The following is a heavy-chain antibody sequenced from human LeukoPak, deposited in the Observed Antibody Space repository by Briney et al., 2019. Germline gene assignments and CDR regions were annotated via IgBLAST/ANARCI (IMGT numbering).Heavy chain of an antibody. V-gene: IGHV3-7*03. CDR1: GFTFSNHW. Sequence: SGGSLRLSCAASGFTFSNHWMSWVRQAPGKGLEWVANVKQDGSEKYYVDSVKGRFTISRDNAKNTLYLQMNSLRAEDTAVYYCAKSKPDRYRSSTSCSSYYYYYYGMDVWGQGTTVTVSS. J-gene: IGHJ6*02. CDR3: AKSKPDRYRSSTSCSSYYYYYYGMDV. D-gene: IGHD2-2*01. CDR2: VKQDGSEK.